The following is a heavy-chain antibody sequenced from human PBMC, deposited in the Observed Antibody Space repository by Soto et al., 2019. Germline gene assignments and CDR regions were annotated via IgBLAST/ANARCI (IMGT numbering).Heavy chain of an antibody. Sequence: SVKVSCKASGGTFSSYTISWVRQAPGQGLEWMGRIIPSLGIANYAQKFQGRVTITADKSTSTAYMELSSLRSEDTAVYYCARDISHFRAHAFDIWGQGTMVTVSS. CDR2: IIPSLGIA. V-gene: IGHV1-69*04. J-gene: IGHJ3*02. D-gene: IGHD3-10*01. CDR1: GGTFSSYT. CDR3: ARDISHFRAHAFDI.